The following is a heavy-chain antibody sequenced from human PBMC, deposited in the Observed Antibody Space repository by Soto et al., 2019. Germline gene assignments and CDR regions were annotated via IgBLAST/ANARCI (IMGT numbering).Heavy chain of an antibody. Sequence: EVQLLESGGGLVQPGGSLRLSCAASGFTFSSYAMSWVRQAPGKGLEWVSAISGSGGSTYYADSVKGRFTISRDKSKNTLYLQMNSLRAEDTAVYYCAKGRDNWNDPGEFDYWGQGTLVTVSS. J-gene: IGHJ4*02. CDR3: AKGRDNWNDPGEFDY. V-gene: IGHV3-23*01. CDR2: ISGSGGST. CDR1: GFTFSSYA. D-gene: IGHD1-20*01.